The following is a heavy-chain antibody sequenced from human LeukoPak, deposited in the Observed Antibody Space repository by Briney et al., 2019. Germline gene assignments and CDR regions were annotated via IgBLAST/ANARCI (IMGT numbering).Heavy chain of an antibody. CDR1: GFTVSSNY. CDR2: IRYDGSNK. J-gene: IGHJ3*02. V-gene: IGHV3-30*02. Sequence: GGSLRLSCAASGFTVSSNYMSWVRQAPGKGLEWVAFIRYDGSNKYYADSVKGRFTISRDNSKNTLYLQMNSLRAEDTAVYYCARFLECLDIWGQGTMVTVSS. CDR3: ARFLECLDI. D-gene: IGHD3-3*01.